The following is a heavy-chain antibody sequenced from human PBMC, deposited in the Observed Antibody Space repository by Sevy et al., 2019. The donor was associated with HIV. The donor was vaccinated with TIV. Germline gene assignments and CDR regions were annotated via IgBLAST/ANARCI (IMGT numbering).Heavy chain of an antibody. CDR1: GYTFTSYD. J-gene: IGHJ6*02. CDR2: MNPNSGNT. Sequence: ASVKVSCKASGYTFTSYDINWVRQATGQGLEWMGWMNPNSGNTGYAQKFQGRVTMTRNTSISTAYMELSSLRSEDTAVYYGARGSSGRWFGEFGDYYGMDVWGQGTTVTVSS. CDR3: ARGSSGRWFGEFGDYYGMDV. D-gene: IGHD3-10*01. V-gene: IGHV1-8*01.